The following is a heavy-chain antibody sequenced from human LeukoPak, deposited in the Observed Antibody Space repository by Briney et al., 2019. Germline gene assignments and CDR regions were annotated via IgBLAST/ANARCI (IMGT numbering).Heavy chain of an antibody. Sequence: ASVKVSCKASGYTFTSYDINWVRQATGQGLEWMGWMNPNSGNTGYAQKFQGRVTMTRNTSISTAYMELSSLRSEDTAVYYCARVGCSSTSCYFKYYYGMDVWGQGTLVTVSS. J-gene: IGHJ6*02. CDR2: MNPNSGNT. V-gene: IGHV1-8*01. D-gene: IGHD2-2*01. CDR1: GYTFTSYD. CDR3: ARVGCSSTSCYFKYYYGMDV.